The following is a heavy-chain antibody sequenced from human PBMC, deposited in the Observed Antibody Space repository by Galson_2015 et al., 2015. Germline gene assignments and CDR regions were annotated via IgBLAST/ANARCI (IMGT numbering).Heavy chain of an antibody. CDR2: INTNTGNP. V-gene: IGHV7-4-1*02. CDR3: TRDLSYLWFDS. CDR1: GYSFTRNS. D-gene: IGHD2/OR15-2a*01. J-gene: IGHJ5*01. Sequence: SVKVSCKASGYSFTRNSINWVRQAPGQGLEWMGWINTNTGNPTYAQGFTGRFVFSLDTSVSTAYLQISSLKADDTAVYYCTRDLSYLWFDSWSQGTLVTVSS.